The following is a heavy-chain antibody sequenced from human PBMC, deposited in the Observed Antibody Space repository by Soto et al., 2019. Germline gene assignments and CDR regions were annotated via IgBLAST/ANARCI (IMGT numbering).Heavy chain of an antibody. J-gene: IGHJ3*02. CDR2: ISAYNGNT. D-gene: IGHD3-22*01. V-gene: IGHV1-18*01. Sequence: ASVKVSCKASGYTFTSYGMSWVRQAPGQGLEWMGWISAYNGNTNYAQKLQGRVTMTTDTSTSTAYMELRSLRSDDTAVYYCAIDADYYDSSGYDPAFDIWGQGTMVTVSS. CDR3: AIDADYYDSSGYDPAFDI. CDR1: GYTFTSYG.